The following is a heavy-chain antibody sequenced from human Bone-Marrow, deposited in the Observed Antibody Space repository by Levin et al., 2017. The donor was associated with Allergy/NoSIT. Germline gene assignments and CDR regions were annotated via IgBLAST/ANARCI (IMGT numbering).Heavy chain of an antibody. CDR2: IGWDGGSK. CDR1: GFIFDDYA. J-gene: IGHJ3*02. Sequence: LSLTCAASGFIFDDYAMHWVRQVPGKGLEWVSGIGWDGGSKAYADSVEGRFTISRDNAKNFLYLQMDSLRVDDTALYYCAKDIRDSGFSAFDIWGQGTMVTVSS. D-gene: IGHD6-19*01. V-gene: IGHV3-9*01. CDR3: AKDIRDSGFSAFDI.